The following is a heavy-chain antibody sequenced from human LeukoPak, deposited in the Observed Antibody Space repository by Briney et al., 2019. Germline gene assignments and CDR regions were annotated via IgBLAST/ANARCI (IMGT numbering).Heavy chain of an antibody. V-gene: IGHV4-59*01. Sequence: SETLSLTCTVSGGSISSYYWSWIRQPPGKGLEWIGYIYYSGSTNYNPSLKSRVTISVDTSKNQFSLKLSSVTAADTAVYYCARDGLTVPYAFDIWGQGTMVTVSS. J-gene: IGHJ3*02. CDR2: IYYSGST. D-gene: IGHD2-2*03. CDR3: ARDGLTVPYAFDI. CDR1: GGSISSYY.